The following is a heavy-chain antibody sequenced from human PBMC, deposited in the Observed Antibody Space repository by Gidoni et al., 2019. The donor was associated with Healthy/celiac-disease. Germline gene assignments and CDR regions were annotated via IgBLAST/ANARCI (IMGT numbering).Heavy chain of an antibody. CDR3: AKGYCGGDCYPLDAFDI. V-gene: IGHV3-23*01. D-gene: IGHD2-21*01. CDR1: GFTFSSYA. CDR2: ISGSGGST. J-gene: IGHJ3*02. Sequence: EVQLLESGGGLVQPGGSLRLSCAASGFTFSSYAMSWVRQAPGKGLEWVSAISGSGGSTYYADSVKGRFTISRDNSKNTLYLQMNSLRAEDTAVYYCAKGYCGGDCYPLDAFDIWGQGTMVTVSS.